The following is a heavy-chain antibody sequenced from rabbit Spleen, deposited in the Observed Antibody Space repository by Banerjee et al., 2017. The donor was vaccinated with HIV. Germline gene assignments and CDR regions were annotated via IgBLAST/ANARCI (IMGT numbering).Heavy chain of an antibody. J-gene: IGHJ4*01. D-gene: IGHD4-1*01. Sequence: QSLEESGGDLVKPGASLTLTCTASGFSFSSNYYMCWVRQAPGKGLEWIACIYAGSSGTTYYASWAKGRFTISKTSSTTVTLQMTSLTAADTATYFCARDYSNNGGFYFNLWGPGTLVTVS. CDR3: ARDYSNNGGFYFNL. CDR1: GFSFSSNYY. V-gene: IGHV1S40*01. CDR2: IYAGSSGTT.